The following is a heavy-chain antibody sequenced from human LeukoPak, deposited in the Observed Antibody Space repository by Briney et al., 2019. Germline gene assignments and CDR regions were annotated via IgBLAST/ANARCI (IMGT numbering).Heavy chain of an antibody. CDR3: ARMYYYGSGSYLPTYYFDY. CDR2: ISPRGDIT. Sequence: GGSLRLSCAASGFSFRCHGMNWVRQAPGKGLEWISGISPRGDITYYTDSVRGRFTISRDNFKNTVSLQVNSLRAEDTAVYYCARMYYYGSGSYLPTYYFDYWGQGTLVTVSS. V-gene: IGHV3-23*01. D-gene: IGHD3-10*01. CDR1: GFSFRCHG. J-gene: IGHJ4*02.